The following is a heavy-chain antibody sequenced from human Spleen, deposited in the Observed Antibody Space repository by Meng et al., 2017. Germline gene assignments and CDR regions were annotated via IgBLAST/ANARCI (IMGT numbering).Heavy chain of an antibody. V-gene: IGHV4-4*02. Sequence: QVQLQESGPGLVKPSGTLSLSCAVSGGSSSSNNWWTWVRQPPGKGLEWIGEISHSGSTNYNPSLKTRVTISVDTSKNQFSLKLSSVTAADTAVYYCARGRGSYSYWGQGTLVTVSS. D-gene: IGHD3-16*01. CDR1: GGSSSSNNW. J-gene: IGHJ4*02. CDR3: ARGRGSYSY. CDR2: ISHSGST.